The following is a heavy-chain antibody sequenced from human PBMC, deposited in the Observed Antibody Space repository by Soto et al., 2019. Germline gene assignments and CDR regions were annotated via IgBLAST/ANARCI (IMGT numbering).Heavy chain of an antibody. Sequence: GGSLRLSCAASGFTFSSYSMNGVRQAPGKGLEWVSYISSSSSTIYYADSVKGRFTISRDNAKNSLYLQMNSLRAEDTAVYYCARVRRTYYFDYWGQGTLVTVSS. CDR1: GFTFSSYS. V-gene: IGHV3-48*01. CDR3: ARVRRTYYFDY. CDR2: ISSSSSTI. D-gene: IGHD1-7*01. J-gene: IGHJ4*02.